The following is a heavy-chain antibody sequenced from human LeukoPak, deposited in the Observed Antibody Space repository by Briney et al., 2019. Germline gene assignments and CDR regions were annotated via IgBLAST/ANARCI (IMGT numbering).Heavy chain of an antibody. D-gene: IGHD6-13*01. CDR1: GGSISSYY. CDR3: ARKAAAGLAWYFDL. Sequence: PSETLSLTCTVSGGSISSYYWSWIRQPPGKGLEWIGYIYYSGSTNYNPSLKSRVTISVDTSKNQFSLKLSSVTAADTAVYYCARKAAAGLAWYFDLWGRGTLVTVSS. J-gene: IGHJ2*01. CDR2: IYYSGST. V-gene: IGHV4-59*08.